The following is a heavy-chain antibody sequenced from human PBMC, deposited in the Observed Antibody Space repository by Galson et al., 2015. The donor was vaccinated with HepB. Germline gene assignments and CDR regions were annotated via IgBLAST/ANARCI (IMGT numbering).Heavy chain of an antibody. J-gene: IGHJ4*02. D-gene: IGHD3-9*01. CDR3: ARAHGLVLRYFDWLSYPFDY. CDR2: INPNSGGT. V-gene: IGHV1-2*02. CDR1: GYTFTGYY. Sequence: SVKVSCKASGYTFTGYYMHWVRQAPGQGLEWMGWINPNSGGTNYAQKFQGRVTMTRDTSISTAYMELSRLRSDDTAVYYCARAHGLVLRYFDWLSYPFDYWGQGTLVTVSS.